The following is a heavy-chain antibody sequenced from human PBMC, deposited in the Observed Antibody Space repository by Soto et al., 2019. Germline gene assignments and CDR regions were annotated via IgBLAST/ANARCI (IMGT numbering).Heavy chain of an antibody. J-gene: IGHJ6*02. Sequence: SETLSLTCTVSGGSISSSSYYWGWIRQPPGKGLEWIGSIYYSGSTYYNPSLKSRVTISVDTSKNQFSLKLSSVTAADTAVYYCAGPFITGTTDYYYGMDVWGQGTTVTVSS. CDR2: IYYSGST. CDR3: AGPFITGTTDYYYGMDV. CDR1: GGSISSSSYY. D-gene: IGHD1-7*01. V-gene: IGHV4-39*01.